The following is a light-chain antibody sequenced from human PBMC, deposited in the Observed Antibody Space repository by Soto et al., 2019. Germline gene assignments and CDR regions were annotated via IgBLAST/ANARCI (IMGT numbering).Light chain of an antibody. V-gene: IGLV2-14*01. CDR2: EVN. CDR3: SSYTTNNTVV. J-gene: IGLJ2*01. Sequence: QSALTQAASVSESPGQSISLSCGGTSPDVGSHHYVSWYQQHPGKAPKLIIFEVNNRPSGVSHRFSGSKSGNTASLTISDLQGEDEADYYCSSYTTNNTVVFGGVPTLTVL. CDR1: SPDVGSHHY.